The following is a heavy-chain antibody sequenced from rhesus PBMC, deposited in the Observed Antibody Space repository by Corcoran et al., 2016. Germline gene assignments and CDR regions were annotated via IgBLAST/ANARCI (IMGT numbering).Heavy chain of an antibody. CDR3: ASQRYWSESS. Sequence: QVQLQESGPGLVKPSETLSLTCAVSGGSVSSSNWWRWIRQPPGKGLGWIGYIIGSSGSTYANPSRSSRVTLSTDTSKTQFSLKLSSATAADTAVYYCASQRYWSESSGGQGVIVTVSS. CDR2: IIGSSGST. CDR1: GGSVSSSNW. J-gene: IGHJ6*01. V-gene: IGHV4-65*01. D-gene: IGHD3-22*01.